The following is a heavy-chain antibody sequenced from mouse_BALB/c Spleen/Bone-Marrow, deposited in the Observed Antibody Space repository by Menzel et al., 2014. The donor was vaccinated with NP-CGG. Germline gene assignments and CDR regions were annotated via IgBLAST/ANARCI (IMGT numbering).Heavy chain of an antibody. D-gene: IGHD2-10*02. CDR1: GFTFSDFY. J-gene: IGHJ3*01. CDR2: GRNKAKHYTT. CDR3: ARDVGYGNYFVY. Sequence: EVMLVESGGGLVQPGDPLRLSCATSGFTFSDFYMEWVRQPPGKRLEWIAAGRNKAKHYTTEYSASVRGRFIVSRDTSQSILYLQMNALRAEDTAIYYCARDVGYGNYFVYLGQGTLVTVSA. V-gene: IGHV7-1*02.